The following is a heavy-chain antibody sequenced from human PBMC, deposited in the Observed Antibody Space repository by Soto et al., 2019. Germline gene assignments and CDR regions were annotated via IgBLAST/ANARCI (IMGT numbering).Heavy chain of an antibody. J-gene: IGHJ4*02. V-gene: IGHV1-2*02. CDR3: GRGRSGQIVVFY. Sequence: AASVKVSCKASGYTFTGHYIQWVRQAPEQGPEWMGEIGPESGATRYAQRFQGRVTMTRDMSITTVYMELNNLSPDDTAVYYCGRGRSGQIVVFYWGQGTPVTVSS. CDR2: IGPESGAT. D-gene: IGHD1-26*01. CDR1: GYTFTGHY.